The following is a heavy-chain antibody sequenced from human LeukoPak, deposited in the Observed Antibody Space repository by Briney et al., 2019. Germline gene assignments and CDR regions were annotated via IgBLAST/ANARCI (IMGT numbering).Heavy chain of an antibody. CDR2: INNGGDTM. D-gene: IGHD3-10*01. J-gene: IGHJ4*02. CDR1: GFTFSNHW. Sequence: GGSLRLSCAASGFTFSNHWMHWVRQAPGKGPEWISRINNGGDTMEYADSVRGRFFISRDSAKNTLSLQMSGLGADDMAVYYCTRGNVFDGTHYYGEDYFDYWGQGTLVTVSS. CDR3: TRGNVFDGTHYYGEDYFDY. V-gene: IGHV3-74*03.